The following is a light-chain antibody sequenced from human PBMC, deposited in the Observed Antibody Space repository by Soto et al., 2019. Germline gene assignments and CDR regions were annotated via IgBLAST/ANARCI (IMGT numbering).Light chain of an antibody. J-gene: IGKJ3*01. Sequence: EVVLTQSPATLSLSPGERATLSCRASQNVGNYLAWYQQKPGQAPRLLIYDASDRATRLPTRFSGSRSGPDFTLTLSSLEPEDFEVYYFQQSGNWPHTFGPGTKVEIK. CDR1: QNVGNY. V-gene: IGKV3-11*01. CDR3: QQSGNWPHT. CDR2: DAS.